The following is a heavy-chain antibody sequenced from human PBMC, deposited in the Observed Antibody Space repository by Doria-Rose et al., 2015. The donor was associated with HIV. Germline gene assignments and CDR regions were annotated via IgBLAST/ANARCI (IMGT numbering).Heavy chain of an antibody. V-gene: IGHV1-2*02. Sequence: VQSGAEVKKPGDSVKVSCKSSVYAFTAYYIHWVRQAPGQGLEWMGRINPNNGASNYAQKFQGRVTMTRDTSIRTAYMELHSLRSDDTAVYYCARAYSSSSNGFVNLWGQGTLVSVST. CDR2: INPNNGAS. J-gene: IGHJ4*02. CDR3: ARAYSSSSNGFVNL. CDR1: VYAFTAYY. D-gene: IGHD6-6*01.